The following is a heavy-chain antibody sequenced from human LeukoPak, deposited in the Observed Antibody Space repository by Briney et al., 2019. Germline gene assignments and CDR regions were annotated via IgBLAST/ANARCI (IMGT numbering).Heavy chain of an antibody. CDR3: AKSAKGTTVTTSDY. CDR1: GFTFSSYA. CDR2: ISGSGGST. V-gene: IGHV3-23*01. J-gene: IGHJ4*02. Sequence: GGSLRLSCAASGFTFSSYAMSWVRQAPGKGLEWASAISGSGGSTYYADSVKGRFTISRDNSKNTLYLQMNSLRAEDTAVYYCAKSAKGTTVTTSDYWGQGTLVTVSS. D-gene: IGHD4-17*01.